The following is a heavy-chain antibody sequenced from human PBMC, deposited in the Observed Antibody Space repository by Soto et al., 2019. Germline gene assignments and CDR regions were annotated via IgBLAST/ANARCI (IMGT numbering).Heavy chain of an antibody. CDR3: GRTESAFYSNTLRGMLV. J-gene: IGHJ6*02. V-gene: IGHV1-18*01. Sequence: ASVKVSCKASGYSFDDYGISWVRQVPGQGLEWMGWISAYNGNTNFAQRFQGRATLTTDTSTSTAYMEVRSLRSDDTAVYFCGRTESAFYSNTLRGMLVCGQGTTVTVSS. CDR2: ISAYNGNT. D-gene: IGHD4-4*01. CDR1: GYSFDDYG.